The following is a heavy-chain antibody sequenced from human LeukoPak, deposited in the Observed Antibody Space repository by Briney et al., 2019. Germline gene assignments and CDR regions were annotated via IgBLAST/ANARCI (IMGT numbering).Heavy chain of an antibody. D-gene: IGHD2-2*01. CDR1: GGSFSGYY. V-gene: IGHV4-34*01. CDR3: ARGRTGAAALDF. CDR2: INHSGST. Sequence: SETLSLTCTVYGGSFSGYYWSWIRQPPGKGLEWIGEINHSGSTNYNPSLKSRVTISVDTSKNQFSLKLTSVSAADTAVYHCARGRTGAAALDFWGRGTLVTVSS. J-gene: IGHJ4*02.